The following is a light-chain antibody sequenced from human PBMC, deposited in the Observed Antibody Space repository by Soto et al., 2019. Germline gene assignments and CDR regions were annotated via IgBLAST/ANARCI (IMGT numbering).Light chain of an antibody. Sequence: IPLTQSPSSLSVSIGVRVTINCRASQGLSSYLNWYRQKPGKAPELLIYSASTLQTGVPSRFSGSGSETDFTRTISSLQSEDLATYYCQQSHSTPYTFGQGTKLEL. V-gene: IGKV1-39*01. CDR2: SAS. J-gene: IGKJ2*01. CDR1: QGLSSY. CDR3: QQSHSTPYT.